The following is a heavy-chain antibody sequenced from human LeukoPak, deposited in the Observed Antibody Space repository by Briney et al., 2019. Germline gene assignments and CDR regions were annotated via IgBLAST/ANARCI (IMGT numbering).Heavy chain of an antibody. CDR3: ASRSLDPPRGNLHDAFDI. CDR2: IYTSGST. D-gene: IGHD4-23*01. CDR1: GGSISSGSYY. Sequence: PSQTLSLTCTVSGGSISSGSYYWSWIRQPAGKGLECIGRIYTSGSTNYNPSLKSRVTISVDTSKNQFSLKLSSVTAADTDAYYCASRSLDPPRGNLHDAFDIWGQGTMVTVSS. V-gene: IGHV4-61*02. J-gene: IGHJ3*02.